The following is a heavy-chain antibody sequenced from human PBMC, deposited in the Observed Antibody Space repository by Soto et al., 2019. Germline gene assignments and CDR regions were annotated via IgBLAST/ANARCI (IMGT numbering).Heavy chain of an antibody. CDR3: ATGAYCSGGSCSDYYYYFYGMDL. Sequence: SVKVSCKTSGFTFRSSAVQWVRQARGQRLEWIGWLVVGTGNTNYAQKFQQRVTISSDRSTNTVSMELSSLTSEDTAVYYCATGAYCSGGSCSDYYYYFYGMDLWGQGTTVTVSS. CDR2: LVVGTGNT. V-gene: IGHV1-58*01. J-gene: IGHJ6*02. D-gene: IGHD2-15*01. CDR1: GFTFRSSA.